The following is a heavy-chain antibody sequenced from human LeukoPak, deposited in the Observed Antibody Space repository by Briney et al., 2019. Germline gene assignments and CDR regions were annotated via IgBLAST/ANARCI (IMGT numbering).Heavy chain of an antibody. CDR3: AKGSYYDSSGSFYFDY. CDR1: GFTFSGYP. V-gene: IGHV3-30-3*02. CDR2: ISYDGSNK. D-gene: IGHD3-22*01. Sequence: GESLRLSCAASGFTFSGYPIHWVRQAPGKGLEWVAVISYDGSNKYYADSVKGRFTISRDNSKNTLYVQVNSLGTEDTAAYYCAKGSYYDSSGSFYFDYWGQGTLVTVSS. J-gene: IGHJ4*02.